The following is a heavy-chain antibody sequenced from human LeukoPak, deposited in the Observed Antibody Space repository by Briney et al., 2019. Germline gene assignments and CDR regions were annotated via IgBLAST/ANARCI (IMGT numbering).Heavy chain of an antibody. CDR3: ALGRFGESYYFDF. CDR1: GFTFSSYA. D-gene: IGHD3-10*01. J-gene: IGHJ4*02. CDR2: ISGSGAST. V-gene: IGHV3-23*01. Sequence: GGSLRLSCAASGFTFSSYAMSWVRQAPGQGLNWVSAISGSGASTYYADSVKGRFTISRDNSKSTLYLQMNSLRAEDTALYYCALGRFGESYYFDFWGQGTLVTVSS.